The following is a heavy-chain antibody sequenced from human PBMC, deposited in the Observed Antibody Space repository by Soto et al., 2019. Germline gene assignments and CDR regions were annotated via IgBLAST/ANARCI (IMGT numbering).Heavy chain of an antibody. J-gene: IGHJ1*01. Sequence: QVQLVESGGGVVQPGTSLRVSCVGSGFTFRSYVIHWVRQAPGKGLEWVALTSYDGSNKYYGGSVRGRFTISRDNSRNKVDLQMDSLSLEDTALYYCARWGTTGGLDVWGQGTLVSVSS. CDR3: ARWGTTGGLDV. V-gene: IGHV3-33*05. CDR2: TSYDGSNK. D-gene: IGHD3-16*01. CDR1: GFTFRSYV.